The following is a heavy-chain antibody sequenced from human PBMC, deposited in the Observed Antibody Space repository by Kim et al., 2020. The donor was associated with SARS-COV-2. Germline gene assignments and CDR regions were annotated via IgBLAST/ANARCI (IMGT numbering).Heavy chain of an antibody. D-gene: IGHD3-3*01. V-gene: IGHV3-9*01. J-gene: IGHJ4*02. CDR3: AKGQNYDFWSGYPGTLDY. Sequence: KGRFTISRDNAKNSLYLQMNSLRAEDTALYYCAKGQNYDFWSGYPGTLDYWGQGTLVTVSS.